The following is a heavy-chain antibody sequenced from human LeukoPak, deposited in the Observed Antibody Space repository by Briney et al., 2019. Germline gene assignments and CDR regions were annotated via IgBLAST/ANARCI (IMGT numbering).Heavy chain of an antibody. D-gene: IGHD1-26*01. CDR3: ARELAVGAITEYFQD. CDR1: GFSVSSNY. Sequence: GGSLRLSCVASGFSVSSNYMAWVRQAPGKGLEWVSVLYIGGNTYYGDFVKGRFTISRDNSRNTLYLQMNSLRADDTAVYYCARELAVGAITEYFQDWGQGTLVTVSS. CDR2: LYIGGNT. J-gene: IGHJ1*01. V-gene: IGHV3-53*01.